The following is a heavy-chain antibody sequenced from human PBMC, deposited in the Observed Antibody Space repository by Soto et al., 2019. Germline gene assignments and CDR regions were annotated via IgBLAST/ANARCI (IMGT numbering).Heavy chain of an antibody. J-gene: IGHJ3*02. CDR2: IHYSGST. CDR3: ARDGRDVLTGYHDAFDI. V-gene: IGHV4-31*03. D-gene: IGHD3-9*01. Sequence: QVQLQESGPGQVKPSQTLSLTCIVSGGSISSGGYYWSWVRQHPGKGLEWIGYIHYSGSTYYNPYLKCRLTRSVDTSKYRFPLKLSSVTAADTAVYFCARDGRDVLTGYHDAFDIWGQGTLVSVSS. CDR1: GGSISSGGYY.